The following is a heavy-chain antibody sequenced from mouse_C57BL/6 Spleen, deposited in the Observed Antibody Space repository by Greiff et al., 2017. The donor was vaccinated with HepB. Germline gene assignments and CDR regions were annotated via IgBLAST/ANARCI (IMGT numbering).Heavy chain of an antibody. D-gene: IGHD2-1*01. CDR1: GYSITSGYY. J-gene: IGHJ2*01. V-gene: IGHV3-6*01. Sequence: VQLQQSGPGLVKPSQSLSLTCSVTGYSITSGYYWNWIRQFPGNKLEWMGYISYDGSNNYNPSLKNRISITRDTSKNQFFLKLNSVTTEDTATYYCARGLLYGNFDYWGQGTTLTVSS. CDR3: ARGLLYGNFDY. CDR2: ISYDGSN.